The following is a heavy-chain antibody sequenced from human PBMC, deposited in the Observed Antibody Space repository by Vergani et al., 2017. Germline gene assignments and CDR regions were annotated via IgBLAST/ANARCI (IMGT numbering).Heavy chain of an antibody. CDR1: GFTSAGYA. D-gene: IGHD6-6*01. CDR3: AKDWGTSSGGGWGDA. Sequence: EVQLEESGGGLVLPGRSLRLSCVASGFTSAGYAMHWVRQAPGKGLEWVSGISWNSNSIGYADSVKGRFTISRDNDKNSLYLQMNSLRAEDTALYYCAKDWGTSSGGGWGDAWGQGTLVTVSS. CDR2: ISWNSNSI. J-gene: IGHJ5*02. V-gene: IGHV3-9*02.